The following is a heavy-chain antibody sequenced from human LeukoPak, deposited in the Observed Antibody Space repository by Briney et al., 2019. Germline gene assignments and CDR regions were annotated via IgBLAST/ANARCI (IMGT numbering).Heavy chain of an antibody. D-gene: IGHD3-10*01. CDR2: INRDGSKK. V-gene: IGHV3-7*01. CDR3: VREIFGLDY. CDR1: GFTFSSYS. Sequence: PGGSLRLSCAASGFTFSSYSMNWVRQAPGKGLEWVANINRDGSKKYYVDSVKGRFTISRDNAKNSLYLQMNSLRAEDAAVYYCVREIFGLDYWGQGTLVTVSS. J-gene: IGHJ4*02.